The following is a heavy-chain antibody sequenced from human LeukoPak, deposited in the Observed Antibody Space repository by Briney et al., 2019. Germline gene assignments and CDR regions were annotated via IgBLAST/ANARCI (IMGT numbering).Heavy chain of an antibody. J-gene: IGHJ4*02. V-gene: IGHV4-34*01. CDR3: ARRMYVVSFDY. D-gene: IGHD3-16*01. CDR1: GGSFSGYY. Sequence: SETLSLTCAVYGGSFSGYYWSWIRQPPGKGLEWIGEINHSGSTNYNPSLKSRVTISVDTSKNQFSLKLSSVTAADTAVYYCARRMYVVSFDYWGQGTLVIVSS. CDR2: INHSGST.